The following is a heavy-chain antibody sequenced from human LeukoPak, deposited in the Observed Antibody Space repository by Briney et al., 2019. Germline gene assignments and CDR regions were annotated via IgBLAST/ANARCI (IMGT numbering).Heavy chain of an antibody. J-gene: IGHJ4*02. CDR2: IKLDGSEK. CDR3: ARDQYDTWSRRGNFDS. CDR1: GFSFGKYW. Sequence: GGSLRLSCVASGFSFGKYWMSWVRQAPGKGLEWVANIKLDGSEKNYVDSVKGRFTISRDNTKNSLYLQMNSLRAEDTAVFYCARDQYDTWSRRGNFDSWGQGTLAIVSS. D-gene: IGHD3/OR15-3a*01. V-gene: IGHV3-7*03.